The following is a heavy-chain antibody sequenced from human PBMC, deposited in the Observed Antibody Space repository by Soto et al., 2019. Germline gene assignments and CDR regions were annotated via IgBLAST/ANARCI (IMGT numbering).Heavy chain of an antibody. D-gene: IGHD3-10*01. CDR3: NTVQFYGPRDYDY. CDR1: GIILRDYY. Sequence: PGGSLRLPGAASGIILRDYYIDWVRQAPGKGREWVGRSKNKANNDTSEYAASVKGRFIISRDSAKNSLYLQMNSPNTEATAVVYSNTVQFYGPRDYDYWAPGILFTAS. CDR2: SKNKANNDTS. V-gene: IGHV3-72*01. J-gene: IGHJ4*02.